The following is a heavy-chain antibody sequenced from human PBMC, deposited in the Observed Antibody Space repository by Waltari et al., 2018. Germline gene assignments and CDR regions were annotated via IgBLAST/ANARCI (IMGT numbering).Heavy chain of an antibody. D-gene: IGHD3-3*01. J-gene: IGHJ4*02. CDR2: TKPNSGDT. Sequence: QVQLVQSGAEVKKSGASVKVSCKASGYTFTDFFIHWVRPAPGQGLEWMGRTKPNSGDTSYAPRFQGRGTRTVDTSITTAYMELTGLRSDDTAIYYWARSGGGTTTFGVAEWGQGSLVTVSS. CDR3: ARSGGGTTTFGVAE. CDR1: GYTFTDFF. V-gene: IGHV1-2*06.